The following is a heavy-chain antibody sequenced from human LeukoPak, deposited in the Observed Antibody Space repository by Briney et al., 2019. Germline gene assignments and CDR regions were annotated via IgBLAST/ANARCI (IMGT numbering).Heavy chain of an antibody. V-gene: IGHV3-7*01. CDR3: ARPELPGWSVLFDF. J-gene: IGHJ4*02. Sequence: GGSLRLSCAASGFTFNKYWMSWVRQAPGKGLEWVANINKDGSETYYADSVKGRFTMSRDNAKNSLDLQMSSLRAEGTAVYYCARPELPGWSVLFDFWGQGTLVTVSS. CDR2: INKDGSET. D-gene: IGHD2-15*01. CDR1: GFTFNKYW.